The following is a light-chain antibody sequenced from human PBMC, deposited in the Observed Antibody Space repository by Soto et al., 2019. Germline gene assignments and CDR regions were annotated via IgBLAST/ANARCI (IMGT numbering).Light chain of an antibody. CDR2: EVT. CDR1: SSDVGGYKY. V-gene: IGLV2-8*01. J-gene: IGLJ2*01. CDR3: SSYTGNNNVV. Sequence: QSVLTQPPSASGSPGQSVTIPCTGTSSDVGGYKYVSWYQQHPGKVPKLMIYEVTKRPSGVPDRFSGSKSGNTASLTVSGLQAEDEAVYYCSSYTGNNNVVFGGGTKLTVL.